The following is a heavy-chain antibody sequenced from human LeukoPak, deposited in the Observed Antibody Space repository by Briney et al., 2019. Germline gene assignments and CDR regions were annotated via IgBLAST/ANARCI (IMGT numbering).Heavy chain of an antibody. Sequence: TGGSLRLSCVASGFTFSSYSMNWVRQAPGKGLEWVSSISSSSSYIYYADSVKGRFTISRDDTESSLYVQMNSLRDEDTAVYYCARFGYSGWNLENWGQGTLVTVSS. D-gene: IGHD5-12*01. V-gene: IGHV3-21*06. CDR2: ISSSSSYI. CDR1: GFTFSSYS. J-gene: IGHJ4*02. CDR3: ARFGYSGWNLEN.